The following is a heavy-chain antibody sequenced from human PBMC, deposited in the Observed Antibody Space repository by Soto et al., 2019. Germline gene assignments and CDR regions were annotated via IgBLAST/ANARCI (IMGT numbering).Heavy chain of an antibody. CDR1: RGSISSSSYF. Sequence: PETLSLTCTVSRGSISSSSYFWGWIRQPPGKGLVWIGSIYHGESTYYNPSLKSRITISVDTSKNQFSLKLSSVRAADTAVYYCARDAMVYSVLGRFDYWGQGTLVTVSS. V-gene: IGHV4-39*02. J-gene: IGHJ4*02. CDR3: ARDAMVYSVLGRFDY. D-gene: IGHD2-8*01. CDR2: IYHGEST.